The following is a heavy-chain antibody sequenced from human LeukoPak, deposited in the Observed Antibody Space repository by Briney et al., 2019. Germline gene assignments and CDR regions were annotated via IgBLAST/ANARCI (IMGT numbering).Heavy chain of an antibody. CDR2: IYFSETT. Sequence: SETLSLTCSVSGAPLRSHYWAWIRQSPGKRLEWVGHIYFSETTKYNPSLNSRATISADISKNHFSLTLRSVTAADTAAYYCARRIPAYHAMDVWGQGTTVTVFS. CDR3: ARRIPAYHAMDV. J-gene: IGHJ6*02. CDR1: GAPLRSHY. V-gene: IGHV4-59*11.